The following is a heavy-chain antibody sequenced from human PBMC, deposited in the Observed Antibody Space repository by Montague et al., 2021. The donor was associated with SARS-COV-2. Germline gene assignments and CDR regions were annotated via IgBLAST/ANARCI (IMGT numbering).Heavy chain of an antibody. J-gene: IGHJ4*02. CDR3: ARGPYSRSCDPNRENFDY. Sequence: STNYNPSLKSLVTISVDTSNNQFSLKLSSVTSADTAVYYCARGPYSRSCDPNRENFDYWGQGTLVTISS. V-gene: IGHV4-34*01. D-gene: IGHD6-13*01. CDR2: ST.